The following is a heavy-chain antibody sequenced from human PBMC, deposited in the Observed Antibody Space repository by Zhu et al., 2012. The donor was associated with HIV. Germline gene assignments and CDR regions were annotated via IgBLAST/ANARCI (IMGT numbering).Heavy chain of an antibody. CDR1: GGSISSSSYY. V-gene: IGHV4-39*01. D-gene: IGHD6-19*01. CDR3: AKTRTSGWYSYAFDI. J-gene: IGHJ3*02. CDR2: IYYRGST. Sequence: QVQLQESGPGLVKPSETLSLTCTVSGGSISSSSYYWGWIRQPPGKGLEWIGSIYYRGSTYYNPSLKSRVTISVDTSKNQFSLKLNSVTAADTAVYYCAKTRTSGWYSYAFDIWGQGXMVTVSS.